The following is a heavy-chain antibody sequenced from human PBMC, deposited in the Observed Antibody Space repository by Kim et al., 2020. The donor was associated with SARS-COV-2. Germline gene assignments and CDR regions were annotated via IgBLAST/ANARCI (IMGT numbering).Heavy chain of an antibody. V-gene: IGHV1-69*02. D-gene: IGHD3-22*01. Sequence: AKKFQGRVTITADKSTSTAYMELSSLRSEDTAVYYCARSYDSSGSDAFDIWGQGTMVTVSS. J-gene: IGHJ3*02. CDR3: ARSYDSSGSDAFDI.